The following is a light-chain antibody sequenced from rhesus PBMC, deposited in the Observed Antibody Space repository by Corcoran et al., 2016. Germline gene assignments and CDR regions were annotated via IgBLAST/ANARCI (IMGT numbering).Light chain of an antibody. J-gene: IGKJ3*01. V-gene: IGKV1-22*01. Sequence: DIQMTQSPSSLSASVGDTVTITCRASQSISSWLDLYQQKTGKAPKLLSYKASNLQSGVPSRFSGSGSGTDFTLTISSLQPEDFATYYCLQYSSSPFTFGPGTKLDI. CDR3: LQYSSSPFT. CDR1: QSISSW. CDR2: KAS.